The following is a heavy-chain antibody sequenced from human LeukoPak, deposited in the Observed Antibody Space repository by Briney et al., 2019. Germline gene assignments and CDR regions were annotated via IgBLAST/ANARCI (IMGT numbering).Heavy chain of an antibody. D-gene: IGHD3-10*01. CDR2: ISYDGSNK. J-gene: IGHJ5*02. CDR3: AKDRDSGSGYYTWGLFDA. V-gene: IGHV3-30*18. CDR1: GFTFSSYG. Sequence: GGSLRLSCAASGFTFSSYGMHWVRQAPGKGLEWVAVISYDGSNKYYADSVKGRFTISRDNSKNTLYLQMNCLRAEDTAVYYCAKDRDSGSGYYTWGLFDAWGQGTLVTVSS.